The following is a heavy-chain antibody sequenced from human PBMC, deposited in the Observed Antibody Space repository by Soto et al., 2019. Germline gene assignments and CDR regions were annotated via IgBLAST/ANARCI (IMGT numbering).Heavy chain of an antibody. CDR1: GGSISSYY. D-gene: IGHD6-13*01. CDR2: NYYSGST. Sequence: SETLSLTCIVAGGSISSYYWSWIRQPPGKGLEWIGYNYYSGSTNYNPSLKGRVTISVDTSKNQFSLRLTSVTAADTAVYYCARDTSSTSLRAEYFQFWGQGTQVTVSS. J-gene: IGHJ1*01. V-gene: IGHV4-59*12. CDR3: ARDTSSTSLRAEYFQF.